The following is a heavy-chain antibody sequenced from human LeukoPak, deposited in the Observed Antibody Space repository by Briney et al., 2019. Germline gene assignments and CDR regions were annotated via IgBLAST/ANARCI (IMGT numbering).Heavy chain of an antibody. CDR2: MYYSGSA. J-gene: IGHJ5*02. V-gene: IGHV4-59*08. CDR1: GDSITNYY. D-gene: IGHD2-2*01. Sequence: SETLSLTCTVPGDSITNYYWSWIRQPPRQGLEWIANMYYSGSANYNPSLKSRVTISVDTSKNQFSLKLTSVNAADTALYYCARHASSSTSWLPAWGQGILVTVSS. CDR3: ARHASSSTSWLPA.